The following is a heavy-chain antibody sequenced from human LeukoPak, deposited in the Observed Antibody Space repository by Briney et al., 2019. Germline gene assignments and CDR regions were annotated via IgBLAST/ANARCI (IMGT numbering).Heavy chain of an antibody. V-gene: IGHV3-9*01. CDR1: GFTFDDYA. CDR3: AKDTSGYYFEDAFDI. D-gene: IGHD5-12*01. J-gene: IGHJ3*02. CDR2: ISWNSGSI. Sequence: GRSLRLSCAASGFTFDDYAMHWVRQAPGKGLEGVSGISWNSGSIGYADSVKGRFTISRDNAKNSLYLQMNSLRAEDTALYYCAKDTSGYYFEDAFDIWGQGTMVTVSS.